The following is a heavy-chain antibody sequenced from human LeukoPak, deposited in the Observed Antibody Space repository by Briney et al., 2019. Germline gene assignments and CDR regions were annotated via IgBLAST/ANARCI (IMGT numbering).Heavy chain of an antibody. V-gene: IGHV3-33*01. CDR1: GFTFSSYG. CDR3: ARDKKEYYYDSFDY. Sequence: GGSLRLSCAASGFTFSSYGMHWDRQAPGKGLEWVAVIWYDGSNKYYADSVKGRFTISRDNSKNTLYLQMNSLRAEDTAVYYCARDKKEYYYDSFDYWGQGTLVTVSS. CDR2: IWYDGSNK. D-gene: IGHD3-22*01. J-gene: IGHJ4*02.